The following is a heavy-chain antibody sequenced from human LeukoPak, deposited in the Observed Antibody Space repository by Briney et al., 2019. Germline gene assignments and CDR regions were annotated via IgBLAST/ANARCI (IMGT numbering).Heavy chain of an antibody. V-gene: IGHV3-23*01. D-gene: IGHD2-15*01. Sequence: QSSETLSLTCNVSGVSISSSSYYWGWIRQPPGKGLEWVSSISGSSGRTYYADSVKGRFTISRDNSKNTLYLQMNSLRAADTAVYYCAPKVVGSTPFDYWGQGTLVTVSS. CDR1: GVSISSSSYY. J-gene: IGHJ4*02. CDR2: ISGSSGRT. CDR3: APKVVGSTPFDY.